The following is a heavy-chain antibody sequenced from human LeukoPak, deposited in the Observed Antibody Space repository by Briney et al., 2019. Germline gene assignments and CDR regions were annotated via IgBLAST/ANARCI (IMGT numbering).Heavy chain of an antibody. CDR2: IYYSGST. Sequence: SENLSLTCTVSGGSISSSSYYWGWIRQPPGKGLEWIGSIYYSGSTYYKPSLKSRVTISVDTSKNQFSLKLSSVTAADTAVYYCARQRSVPYYYYMDVWGKGTTVTVSS. V-gene: IGHV4-39*01. J-gene: IGHJ6*03. CDR3: ARQRSVPYYYYMDV. D-gene: IGHD6-6*01. CDR1: GGSISSSSYY.